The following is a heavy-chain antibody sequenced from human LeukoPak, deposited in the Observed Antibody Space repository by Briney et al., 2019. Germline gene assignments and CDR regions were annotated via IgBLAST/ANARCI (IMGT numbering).Heavy chain of an antibody. CDR2: INHSGST. D-gene: IGHD5-18*01. CDR3: ARGSGYSYGYPFDY. V-gene: IGHV4-34*01. CDR1: GGSFSGYY. Sequence: MSSETLSLTCAVYGGSFSGYYWSWIRQPPGKGLEWIGEINHSGSTNYNPSLKSRVTISVDTSKNQFSLKLSSVTAADTAVYYCARGSGYSYGYPFDYWGQGTLVTVSS. J-gene: IGHJ4*02.